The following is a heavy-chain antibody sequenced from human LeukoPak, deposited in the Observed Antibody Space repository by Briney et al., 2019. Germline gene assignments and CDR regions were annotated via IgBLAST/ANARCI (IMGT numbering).Heavy chain of an antibody. Sequence: PGGSLRLSCAASGFTFSSYSMNWVRQAPGKGLEWVSYISSSSSTIYYADSVKGRFTISRDNSKNTLYLQMNSLRAEDTAVYYCARVKPPGSGGIDYWGQGTLVTVSS. CDR2: ISSSSSTI. CDR1: GFTFSSYS. CDR3: ARVKPPGSGGIDY. V-gene: IGHV3-48*01. J-gene: IGHJ4*02. D-gene: IGHD3-10*01.